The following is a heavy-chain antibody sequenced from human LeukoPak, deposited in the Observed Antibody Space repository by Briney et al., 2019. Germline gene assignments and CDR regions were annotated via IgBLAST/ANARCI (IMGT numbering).Heavy chain of an antibody. CDR3: AKDLRYFGSGLGY. Sequence: LSLTCTVSGGSISSHYWSWIRQAPGKGLEWVAVISYDGSNKYYADSVKGRFTISRDNSKNTLYLQMNSLRAEDTAVYYCAKDLRYFGSGLGYWGQGTLVTVSS. CDR1: GGSISSHY. J-gene: IGHJ4*02. CDR2: ISYDGSNK. V-gene: IGHV3-30*18. D-gene: IGHD3-9*01.